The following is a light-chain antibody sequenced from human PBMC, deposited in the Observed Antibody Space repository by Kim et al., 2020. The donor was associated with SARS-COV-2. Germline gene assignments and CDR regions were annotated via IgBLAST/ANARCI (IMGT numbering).Light chain of an antibody. V-gene: IGLV1-44*01. CDR1: TSNIGTNT. J-gene: IGLJ3*02. CDR2: TDD. Sequence: QSVLTQPPSASGTPGQRVTISCSGSTSNIGTNTVNWYRQLLGTAPKLLIYTDDQRPSGVPDRFSGSKSGTSASLAISGLQSEDEADYYCATWDDSLIGWVFGGGTQLTVL. CDR3: ATWDDSLIGWV.